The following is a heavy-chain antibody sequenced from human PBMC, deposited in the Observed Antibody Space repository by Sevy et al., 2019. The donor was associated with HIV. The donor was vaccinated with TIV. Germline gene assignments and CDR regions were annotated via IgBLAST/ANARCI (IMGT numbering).Heavy chain of an antibody. CDR2: IWSDGAYQ. V-gene: IGHV3-33*08. CDR3: ARGGYYYDNAAYYAFDS. J-gene: IGHJ4*02. D-gene: IGHD3-22*01. CDR1: GFSFSYYG. Sequence: GGSLRLSCIGSGFSFSYYGIHWVRQAPGKGLEWVAIIWSDGAYQYHGDSVKGRFTISRDNSKNTLYLQMNNVRVEDTAVYYCARGGYYYDNAAYYAFDSWGQGTLVTVSS.